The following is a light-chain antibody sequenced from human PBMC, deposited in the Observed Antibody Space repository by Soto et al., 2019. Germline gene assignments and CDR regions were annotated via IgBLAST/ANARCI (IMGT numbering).Light chain of an antibody. V-gene: IGKV1-33*01. J-gene: IGKJ2*01. CDR1: QDINEY. CDR2: GAS. CDR3: QQDDSLPYT. Sequence: EIHMTQSPSSLSASLGDRVTITCQASQDINEYSNWYQQKPGKAPRLLIYGASFLEVGVPSRFSGSGSGTHFTLAIRSLQPEDVATYYCQQDDSLPYTFGQGTRLEIK.